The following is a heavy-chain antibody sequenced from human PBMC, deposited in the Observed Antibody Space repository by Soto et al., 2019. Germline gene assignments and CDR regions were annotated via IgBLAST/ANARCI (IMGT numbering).Heavy chain of an antibody. CDR1: GGSISSSSYY. CDR2: IYYSGST. J-gene: IGHJ5*02. D-gene: IGHD3-3*01. CDR3: ASPYLDFWSGLNWFDP. V-gene: IGHV4-39*01. Sequence: SETLSLTCTVSGGSISSSSYYWGWIRQPPGKGLEWIGSIYYSGSTYYNPSLKSRVTISVDTSKNQFSLKLSSVTAADTALYYCASPYLDFWSGLNWFDPWGQGNLVPVSS.